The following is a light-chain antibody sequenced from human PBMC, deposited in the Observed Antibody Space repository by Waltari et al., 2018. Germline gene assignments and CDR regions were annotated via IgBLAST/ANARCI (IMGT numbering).Light chain of an antibody. V-gene: IGKV1-5*03. CDR1: QSISTW. J-gene: IGKJ2*01. CDR2: KAS. Sequence: DIQMTQSPSTLSASVGDRVTITCRASQSISTWLAWYQQQPGKAPKLLIYKASSLESGVPSRFSGSGSGTEFTLTISSLQPDDFATYFCQQSYRYSYTFGQGTKLEIK. CDR3: QQSYRYSYT.